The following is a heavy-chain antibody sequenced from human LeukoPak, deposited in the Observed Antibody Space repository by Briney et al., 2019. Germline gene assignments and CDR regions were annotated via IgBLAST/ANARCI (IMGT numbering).Heavy chain of an antibody. J-gene: IGHJ4*02. D-gene: IGHD3-3*01. CDR2: MNPNSGNT. V-gene: IGHV1-8*03. CDR3: ATVNYDFWSGYTVFDY. CDR1: GYTFTSYD. Sequence: ASVKVSCKASGYTFTSYDINWVRQATGQGLEWMGCMNPNSGNTGYAQKFQGRVTITRNTSISTAYMELSSLRSEDTAVYYCATVNYDFWSGYTVFDYWGQGTPVTVSS.